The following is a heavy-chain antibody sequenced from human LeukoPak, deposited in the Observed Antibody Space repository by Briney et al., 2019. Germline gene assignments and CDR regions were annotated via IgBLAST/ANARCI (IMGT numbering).Heavy chain of an antibody. CDR3: AVHLPGDYLDR. V-gene: IGHV1-8*01. Sequence: ASVRVSCKASGYAFNIYDINWVRQATGQGLEWMGWMNPDSGNTGFAQKFQGRVTMTRNTSITTAYMELSSLRFEDTAVYYCAVHLPGDYLDRWGQGILVTVSS. CDR2: MNPDSGNT. J-gene: IGHJ4*02. CDR1: GYAFNIYD.